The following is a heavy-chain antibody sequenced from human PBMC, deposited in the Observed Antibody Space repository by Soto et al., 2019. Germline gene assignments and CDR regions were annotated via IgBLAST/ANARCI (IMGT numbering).Heavy chain of an antibody. CDR1: GSSIRNNIYY. J-gene: IGHJ4*02. CDR2: VHYSGST. V-gene: IGHV4-39*01. Sequence: QLQLQESGPGLVKPSETLSLTCSVSGSSIRNNIYYWGWIRQPPGKGLEWIATVHYSGSTYYTPSLKSRVTISADTSNNQFSLRLNSVTAADTAVYYCARQHYYDSSGYYTWNWGQGTLVTVSS. CDR3: ARQHYYDSSGYYTWN. D-gene: IGHD3-22*01.